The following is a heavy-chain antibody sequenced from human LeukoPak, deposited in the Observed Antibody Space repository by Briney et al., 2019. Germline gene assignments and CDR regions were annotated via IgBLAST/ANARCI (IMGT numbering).Heavy chain of an antibody. J-gene: IGHJ6*02. CDR1: GGSISSSNW. CDR3: ARGPAYVVPAARTLYYYYGMDV. V-gene: IGHV4-4*02. D-gene: IGHD2-2*01. CDR2: IYHSGST. Sequence: SGTLSLTCAVSGGSISSSNWWSWVRQPPGKGLEWIGEIYHSGSTNYNPSLKSRVTISVDKSKNQFSLKLSSVTAADTAVYYCARGPAYVVPAARTLYYYYGMDVWGQGTTVTVSS.